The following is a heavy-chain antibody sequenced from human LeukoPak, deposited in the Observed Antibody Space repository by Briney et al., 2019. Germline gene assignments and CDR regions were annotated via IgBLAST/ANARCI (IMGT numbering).Heavy chain of an antibody. D-gene: IGHD6-19*01. Sequence: GGSLRLSSAASGFTFSSYAMSWARQAPGKGLEWVSDISDRGRSTDYADSVKGRFTISRDNSKNTLSLQMNSLRAEDTAVYYCAKGSRGAVAGNYFDYWGRGTLV. CDR1: GFTFSSYA. V-gene: IGHV3-23*01. CDR3: AKGSRGAVAGNYFDY. CDR2: ISDRGRST. J-gene: IGHJ4*02.